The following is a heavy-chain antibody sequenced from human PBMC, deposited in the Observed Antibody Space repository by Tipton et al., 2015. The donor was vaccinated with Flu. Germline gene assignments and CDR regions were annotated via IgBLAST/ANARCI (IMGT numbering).Heavy chain of an antibody. J-gene: IGHJ4*02. D-gene: IGHD5-24*01. CDR2: VRSKPYGGTP. Sequence: RSLRLSCTGSGFIFSDYSINWVRQAPGKGLEWVGFVRSKPYGGTPEYAASVKGRFAISRDNSKETLLLRMNSLRPEDTAVYYCAKTETDDFDYWGQGTLDTVSS. CDR3: AKTETDDFDY. CDR1: GFIFSDYS. V-gene: IGHV3-49*04.